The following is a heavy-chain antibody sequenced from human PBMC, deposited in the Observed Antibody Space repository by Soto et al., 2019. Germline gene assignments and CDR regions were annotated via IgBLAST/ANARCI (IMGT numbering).Heavy chain of an antibody. CDR3: AREREAYYYYGMDV. CDR1: GGSISSGDYY. J-gene: IGHJ6*02. Sequence: SETLSLTCTVSGGSISSGDYYWSWIRQPPGKGLEWIGYIYYSGSTYYNPSLKSRVTISVDTSKNQFSLKLSSVTAADTAVYYCAREREAYYYYGMDVWGQGTTVTVSS. D-gene: IGHD1-26*01. V-gene: IGHV4-30-4*08. CDR2: IYYSGST.